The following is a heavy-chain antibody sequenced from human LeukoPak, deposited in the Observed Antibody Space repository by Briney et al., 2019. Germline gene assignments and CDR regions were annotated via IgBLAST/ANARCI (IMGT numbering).Heavy chain of an antibody. CDR2: INHSGST. J-gene: IGHJ4*02. CDR1: GGSFSGYY. CDR3: AKDAYGSGTYPPAIGC. V-gene: IGHV4-34*01. Sequence: SETLSLTCAVYGGSFSGYYWSWIRQPPGKGLEWIGEINHSGSTNYNPSLKSRVTISVDTSKNQFSLKLSSVTAADTAVYYCAKDAYGSGTYPPAIGCWGQGTLVTVSS. D-gene: IGHD3-10*01.